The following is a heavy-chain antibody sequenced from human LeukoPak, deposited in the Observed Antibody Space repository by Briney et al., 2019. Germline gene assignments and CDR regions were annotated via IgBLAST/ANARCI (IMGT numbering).Heavy chain of an antibody. J-gene: IGHJ4*02. V-gene: IGHV3-21*01. CDR2: ISSSSSYI. Sequence: PGGSLRLSCAASGFTFSSYSMNWVRQAPGKGLEWVSSISSSSSYIYYADSVKGRFTISRDNAKNSLYLQMNSLRAEDTAVYYCARDLDSSGYFPNWGQGTLVTVSS. D-gene: IGHD3-22*01. CDR1: GFTFSSYS. CDR3: ARDLDSSGYFPN.